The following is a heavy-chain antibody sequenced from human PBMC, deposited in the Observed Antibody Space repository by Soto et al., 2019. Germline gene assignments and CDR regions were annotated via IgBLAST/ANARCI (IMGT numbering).Heavy chain of an antibody. Sequence: QVQLVQSGAEVKKPGSSVKISCKASGGTFSSYAISWVRQAPGQGLEWMGGIIPIFGTANYAQKFQGRVTIAADESPSTAYMELSSLRSEDTAVYYCARGTGYSSSSNPGAFDYWGQGTLVTVSS. J-gene: IGHJ4*02. CDR1: GGTFSSYA. CDR3: ARGTGYSSSSNPGAFDY. V-gene: IGHV1-69*12. CDR2: IIPIFGTA. D-gene: IGHD6-6*01.